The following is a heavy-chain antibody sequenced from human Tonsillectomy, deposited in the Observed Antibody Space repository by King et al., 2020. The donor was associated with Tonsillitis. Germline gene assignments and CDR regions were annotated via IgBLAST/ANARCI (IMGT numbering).Heavy chain of an antibody. V-gene: IGHV4-4*02. J-gene: IGHJ4*02. CDR2: IHHSGST. Sequence: QLQESGPGLVKPSGTLSLTCAVSGGSISSSNWWNWVRQPPGKGLDWIGEIHHSGSTNYNPSLKSRVTISVDKSKNQFSLKLSSVTAADTAVYYCERSGGDYYGSGSHYNFFDYWGQGTLVTVSS. CDR3: ERSGGDYYGSGSHYNFFDY. CDR1: GGSISSSNW. D-gene: IGHD3-10*01.